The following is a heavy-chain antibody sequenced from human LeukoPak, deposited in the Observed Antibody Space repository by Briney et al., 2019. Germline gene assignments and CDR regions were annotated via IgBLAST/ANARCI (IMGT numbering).Heavy chain of an antibody. CDR3: ASDLNCSSTSCYDAFDI. J-gene: IGHJ3*02. V-gene: IGHV3-9*01. D-gene: IGHD2-2*01. CDR2: ISWNSGSI. Sequence: PGGSLRLSCAASGFTFDDYAMHWVRQAPGKGLEWVSGISWNSGSIGYADSVKGRFTISRDNAKNSLYLQMNSLRAEDTALYYCASDLNCSSTSCYDAFDIWGQGTMVTVSS. CDR1: GFTFDDYA.